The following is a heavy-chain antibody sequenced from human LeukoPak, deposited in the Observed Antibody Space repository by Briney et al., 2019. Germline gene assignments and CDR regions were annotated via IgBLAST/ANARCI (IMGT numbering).Heavy chain of an antibody. V-gene: IGHV4-38-2*01. CDR1: GYSISSGYY. CDR2: IYHSGII. J-gene: IGHJ3*02. Sequence: SETLSLTCAVSGYSISSGYYWGWIRQPPGKGLEWIGSIYHSGIIYYNPSLKSRVTISVDTSKNQFSLKLSSVTAADTAVYYCARRPGDRTFDIWGQRTMVTVSS. CDR3: ARRPGDRTFDI. D-gene: IGHD2-2*01.